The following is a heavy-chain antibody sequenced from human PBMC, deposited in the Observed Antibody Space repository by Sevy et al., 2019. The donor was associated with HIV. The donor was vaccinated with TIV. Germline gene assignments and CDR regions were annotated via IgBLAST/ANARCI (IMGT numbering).Heavy chain of an antibody. CDR2: INYSGNT. J-gene: IGHJ4*02. V-gene: IGHV4-34*01. D-gene: IGHD2-2*01. CDR3: AIGYCSTTSCSLDY. CDR1: GGSFSGYN. Sequence: KQSQTLSLTCAVSGGSFSGYNWSWIRQPPGKGLEWIGEINYSGNTNYSPSLRSRVTISVDTSKNQFSLNLSSVTAADTAVYYCAIGYCSTTSCSLDYWGQGPLVTVSS.